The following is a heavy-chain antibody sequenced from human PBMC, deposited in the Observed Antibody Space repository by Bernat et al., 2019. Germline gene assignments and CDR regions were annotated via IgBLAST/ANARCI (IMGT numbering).Heavy chain of an antibody. D-gene: IGHD1-26*01. CDR3: ARDRTVGATAQDF. Sequence: QVQLVASGGGVVLPGRSLTLSCATSGFTLSNYGIHRVRQAPGKGLEWVAFTSYDGNYKYYADAVKGRITISRETSNNTVILQMNSLRGEDTAVYCCARDRTVGATAQDFWGQGTLVTISS. CDR2: TSYDGNYK. V-gene: IGHV3-30*03. J-gene: IGHJ4*02. CDR1: GFTLSNYG.